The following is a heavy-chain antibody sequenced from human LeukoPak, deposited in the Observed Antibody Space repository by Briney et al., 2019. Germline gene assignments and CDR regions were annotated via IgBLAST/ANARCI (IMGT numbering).Heavy chain of an antibody. J-gene: IGHJ4*02. D-gene: IGHD6-19*01. V-gene: IGHV1-69*04. CDR3: ARRSAVAGPMS. Sequence: SVKVSCKASGGTFSSYAISWVRQAPGQGLEWMGRIIPILGIANYAQKFQGRVTITADKSTSTAYMELSSLRSEDTAVYYCARRSAVAGPMSWGQGTLVTVSS. CDR2: IIPILGIA. CDR1: GGTFSSYA.